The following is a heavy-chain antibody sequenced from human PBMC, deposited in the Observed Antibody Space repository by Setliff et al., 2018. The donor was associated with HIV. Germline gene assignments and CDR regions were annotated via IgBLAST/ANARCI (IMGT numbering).Heavy chain of an antibody. CDR2: IYTSGST. CDR1: GGSISSYY. Sequence: SETLSLTCTVSGGSISSYYWSWIRQPPGKGLEWIGYIYTSGSTNYNPSLKSRVTISVDTSKNQFSLKLSSVNAADTAVYYCARGYCSGGSCYSDAFGIWGQGTMVTVSS. J-gene: IGHJ3*02. V-gene: IGHV4-4*08. D-gene: IGHD2-15*01. CDR3: ARGYCSGGSCYSDAFGI.